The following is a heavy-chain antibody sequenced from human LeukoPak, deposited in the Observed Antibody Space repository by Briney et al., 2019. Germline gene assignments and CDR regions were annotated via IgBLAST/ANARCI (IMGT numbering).Heavy chain of an antibody. D-gene: IGHD3-9*01. V-gene: IGHV4-39*07. CDR3: ARGRYLTTLGGAPAGFLDN. CDR1: GGSISSSSYY. J-gene: IGHJ4*02. Sequence: SETLSLACTVSGGSISSSSYYWGWIRQPPGKGLEWIGSIYYSGSTYYNPSLKSRVTISVDTSQKQFSLRLNSLTAADTAVYYCARGRYLTTLGGAPAGFLDNWGQGTLVTVSS. CDR2: IYYSGST.